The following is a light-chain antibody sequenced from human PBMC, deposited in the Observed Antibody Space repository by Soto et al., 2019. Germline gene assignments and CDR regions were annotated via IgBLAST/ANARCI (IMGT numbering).Light chain of an antibody. V-gene: IGKV1-39*01. CDR1: QTISTY. CDR3: QQSYNTPLP. CDR2: DAS. Sequence: IEVTQSPSSLAASVGDRVTITCRALQTISTYVNWYRQKSGAAPELLIYDASTLQSGVPSRFRGGGSGTDFTLTISSLQLDDFATYYCQQSYNTPLPVGQGTKVEIK. J-gene: IGKJ1*01.